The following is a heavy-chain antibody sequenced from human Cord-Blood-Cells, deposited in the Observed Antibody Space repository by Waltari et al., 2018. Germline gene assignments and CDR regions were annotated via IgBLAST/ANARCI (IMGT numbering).Heavy chain of an antibody. CDR1: GGYNSSGGYS. CDR2: IYHSGGT. J-gene: IGHJ2*01. CDR3: AMARGEDSYGYWYVDL. Sequence: QLQLQESGSGLVKPSQTLSLTCAVSGGYNSSGGYSGSWIRQPPGKGMEWIGHIYHSGGTYYNPSLMSGVPISVDRSKNQFSLKRSSVTAADTAVYYCAMARGEDSYGYWYVDLWGRGTLVTVSS. D-gene: IGHD5-18*01. V-gene: IGHV4-30-2*01.